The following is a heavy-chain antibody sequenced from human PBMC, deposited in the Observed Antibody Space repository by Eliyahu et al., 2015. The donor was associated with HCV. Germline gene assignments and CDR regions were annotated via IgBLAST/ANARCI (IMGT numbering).Heavy chain of an antibody. CDR2: ISKSSDYI. CDR1: GFXXRXYF. J-gene: IGHJ6*02. V-gene: IGHV3-21*02. D-gene: IGHD1-26*01. CDR3: ARSFPSGKVVMSMDYGMDV. Sequence: EEQLVESGGGLVKPGGSLXLXCAASGFXXRXYFLNWVRQAPGKGLEWVSSISKSSDYIYYADSVKGRFTISRDNAGNSLSLQMHSLRAEDTAVYYCARSFPSGKVVMSMDYGMDVWGQGTTVTVSS.